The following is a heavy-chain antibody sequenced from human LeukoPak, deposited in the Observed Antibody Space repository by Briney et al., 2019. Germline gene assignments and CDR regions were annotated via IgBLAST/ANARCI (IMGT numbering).Heavy chain of an antibody. J-gene: IGHJ4*02. V-gene: IGHV3-74*01. CDR2: INSVGSST. CDR3: ARDTDRYYFDY. Sequence: GGSLRLSCGASGFTFSSYWMHWVHQAPGKGLVWVSRINSVGSSTSYADSVKGRFTISRDNAKNTLYLQMNSLRAEDTAVYYCARDTDRYYFDYWGQGTLVTVSS. CDR1: GFTFSSYW.